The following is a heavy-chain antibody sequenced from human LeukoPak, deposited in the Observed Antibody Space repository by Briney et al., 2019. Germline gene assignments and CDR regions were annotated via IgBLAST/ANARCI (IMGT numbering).Heavy chain of an antibody. CDR2: IYTSGST. J-gene: IGHJ5*02. D-gene: IGHD3-22*01. CDR1: GGSISSYY. Sequence: SETLSLTCSVSGGSISSYYWSWIRQPAGKGLEWIGRIYTSGSTNYNPSLKSRVTMSVDTSKNQFSLKLSSVTAADTAVYYCARGPGGTFYYDTSGLWNWFDPWGQGTLVTVSS. V-gene: IGHV4-4*07. CDR3: ARGPGGTFYYDTSGLWNWFDP.